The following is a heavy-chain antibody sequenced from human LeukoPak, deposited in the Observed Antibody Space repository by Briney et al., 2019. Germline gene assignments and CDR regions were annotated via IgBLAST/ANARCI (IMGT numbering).Heavy chain of an antibody. CDR1: GFTFRSYA. CDR2: ISGGGSNT. CDR3: AKANYYMDV. Sequence: GGSLRLSCAASGFTFRSYAMSWVRQAPGKGLEWVSSISGGGSNTYYADSVKGRFTISRDNSKNTLYLLMNSLRAEDTAVYYCAKANYYMDVWGKGTTVTISS. V-gene: IGHV3-23*01. J-gene: IGHJ6*03.